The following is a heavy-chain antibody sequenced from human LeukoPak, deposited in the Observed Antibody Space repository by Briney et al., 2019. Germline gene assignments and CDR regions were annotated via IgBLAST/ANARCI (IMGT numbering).Heavy chain of an antibody. CDR1: GGSIRSGTYY. CDR3: VSIVADRGSSWPIYYYYYYMDV. CDR2: IYYNGNT. J-gene: IGHJ6*03. Sequence: SETLSLTCTVSGGSIRSGTYYWGWIRQPPGKGLEWIGSIYYNGNTYYNPSLKSRVTMSVDTSKNQFSLQLSSVTAADTAVYYCVSIVADRGSSWPIYYYYYYMDVWGKGTTVTISS. D-gene: IGHD6-13*01. V-gene: IGHV4-39*01.